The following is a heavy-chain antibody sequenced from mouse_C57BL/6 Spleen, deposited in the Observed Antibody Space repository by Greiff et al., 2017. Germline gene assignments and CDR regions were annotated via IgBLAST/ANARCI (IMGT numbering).Heavy chain of an antibody. CDR2: IRSKSSNYAT. Sequence: EVQRVESGGGLVQPKGSLKLSCAASGFTFNTYAMHWVRQAPGKGLEWVARIRSKSSNYATYYADSVKDRFTISRDDSQSMLYLQMNNLKTEDTAMYYCVRGGITTVVATDAMDYWGQGTSVTVSS. CDR1: GFTFNTYA. CDR3: VRGGITTVVATDAMDY. D-gene: IGHD1-1*01. V-gene: IGHV10-3*01. J-gene: IGHJ4*01.